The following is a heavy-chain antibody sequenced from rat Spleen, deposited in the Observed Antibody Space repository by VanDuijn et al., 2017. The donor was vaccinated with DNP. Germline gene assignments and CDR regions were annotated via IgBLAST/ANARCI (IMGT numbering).Heavy chain of an antibody. CDR1: GYTLTSYY. CDR2: INMGSGGT. D-gene: IGHD4-3*01. Sequence: QVQLQQSGAELAKPGSSVKISCKASGYTLTSYYISWIKQTTRQGLESIGFINMGSGGTNYNEKFMGKTTLTFNTSSNTAFMQLSSLTPDDSAVYYCARGSDGVWFVYWGQGTLVTVSS. CDR3: ARGSDGVWFVY. V-gene: IGHV1-43*01. J-gene: IGHJ3*01.